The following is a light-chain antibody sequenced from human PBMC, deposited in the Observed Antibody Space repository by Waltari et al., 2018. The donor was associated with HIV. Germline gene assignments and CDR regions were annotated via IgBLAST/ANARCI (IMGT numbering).Light chain of an antibody. CDR1: HNINMY. V-gene: IGKV1-39*01. CDR3: QQSYSNPLT. CDR2: AAS. J-gene: IGKJ3*01. Sequence: DIQMTQSPSSLSASVGDRVTIICRASHNINMYLNWYQQRPGEAPRLLLYAASTLQTGVPSRFSGSGSGTDFFLSISSLQPEDFATYYCQQSYSNPLTFGPRTTVEI.